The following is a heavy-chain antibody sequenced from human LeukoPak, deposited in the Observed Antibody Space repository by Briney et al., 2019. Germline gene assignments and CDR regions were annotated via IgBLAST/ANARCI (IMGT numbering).Heavy chain of an antibody. CDR2: IIPIFGTA. CDR3: ARVQLGYCSSTSCRGGWFDP. V-gene: IGHV1-69*05. Sequence: SVKVSCKAPGGTFSSYAISWVRQAPGQGLEWMGGIIPIFGTANYAQKFQGRVTITTDESTSTAYMELSSLRSEDTAVYYCARVQLGYCSSTSCRGGWFDPWGQGTLVTVSS. CDR1: GGTFSSYA. D-gene: IGHD2-2*01. J-gene: IGHJ5*02.